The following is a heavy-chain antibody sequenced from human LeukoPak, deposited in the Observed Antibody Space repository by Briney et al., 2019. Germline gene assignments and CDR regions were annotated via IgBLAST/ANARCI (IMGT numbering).Heavy chain of an antibody. CDR3: AAAPLNWNFDY. Sequence: GGSLRLSCAASGFTFDDYAMHWVRQAPGKGLEWVSGISWNSGSIGYADSVKGRFTISRDNAKNSLYLQMNSLRSEDTAVYYCAAAPLNWNFDYWGQGTLVTVSS. D-gene: IGHD1-20*01. CDR1: GFTFDDYA. V-gene: IGHV3-9*01. J-gene: IGHJ4*02. CDR2: ISWNSGSI.